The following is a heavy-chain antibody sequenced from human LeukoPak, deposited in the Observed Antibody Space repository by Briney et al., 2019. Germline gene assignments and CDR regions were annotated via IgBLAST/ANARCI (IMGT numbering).Heavy chain of an antibody. D-gene: IGHD6-19*01. V-gene: IGHV3-53*01. CDR1: GFTVSNNY. CDR3: TRDRIAVAGTYFDY. J-gene: IGHJ4*02. CDR2: IYTGGST. Sequence: TGGSLRLSCAASGFTVSNNYMSWVRRAPAKGLEWVSVIYTGGSTYYTDSVKGRFTISRDNSKNTLYLQMNSLRAEDTAMYYCTRDRIAVAGTYFDYWGQGTLVTVSS.